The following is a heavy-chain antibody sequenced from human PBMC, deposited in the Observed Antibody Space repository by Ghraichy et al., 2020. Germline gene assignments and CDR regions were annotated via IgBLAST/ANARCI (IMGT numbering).Heavy chain of an antibody. J-gene: IGHJ6*02. D-gene: IGHD5-24*01. CDR2: ISAYNGNT. V-gene: IGHV1-18*04. Sequence: ASVKVSCKASGYTFTSYGISWVRQAPGQGLEWMGWISAYNGNTNYAQKLQGRVTMTTDTSTSTAYMELRSLRSDDTAVYYCARDQEMATMWNYYYYGMDVWGQGTTVTVSS. CDR1: GYTFTSYG. CDR3: ARDQEMATMWNYYYYGMDV.